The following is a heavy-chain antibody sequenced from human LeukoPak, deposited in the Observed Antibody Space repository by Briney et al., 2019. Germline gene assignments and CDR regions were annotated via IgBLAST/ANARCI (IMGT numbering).Heavy chain of an antibody. J-gene: IGHJ4*02. CDR3: ARAFGYCSSTSCYFYFDY. CDR2: IYYSGST. D-gene: IGHD2-2*01. V-gene: IGHV4-39*07. Sequence: SETLSLTCTVAGGSLSTISYYWGRIRQPPGRGLEWIGRIYYSGSTNYNPSLKSRVTISVDTSKNQFSLKLSSVTAADTAVYYCARAFGYCSSTSCYFYFDYWGQGTLVTVSS. CDR1: GGSLSTISYY.